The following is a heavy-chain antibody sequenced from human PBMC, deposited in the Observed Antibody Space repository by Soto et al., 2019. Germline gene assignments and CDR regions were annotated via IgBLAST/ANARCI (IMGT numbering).Heavy chain of an antibody. D-gene: IGHD3-3*01. J-gene: IGHJ6*02. V-gene: IGHV4-30-2*01. CDR1: SGSISSHGHA. CDR2: IYYSGIA. CDR3: ARATFGVDVSMDV. Sequence: SETLSLTCAVFSGSISSHGHAWSWIRQPPGKGLEWIGYIYYSGIAYYNPSLKSRGTISADRSKNQFSLNLSSVTAADTAIYYCARATFGVDVSMDVWGQGATVTVSS.